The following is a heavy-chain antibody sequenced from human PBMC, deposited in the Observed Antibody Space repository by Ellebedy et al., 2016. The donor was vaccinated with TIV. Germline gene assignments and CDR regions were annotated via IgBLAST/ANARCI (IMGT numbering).Heavy chain of an antibody. Sequence: MPGGSLRLSCTVSGGSFSGYYWSWIRQSPGKGLEYIGYIYYTGSPHYNPTLKSRVTISVDTSKNQFSLNLRSVTAADTAVYYCARGGFGGYEDLDYWGQGTLVTVSS. CDR1: GGSFSGYY. CDR2: IYYTGSP. D-gene: IGHD5-12*01. CDR3: ARGGFGGYEDLDY. J-gene: IGHJ4*02. V-gene: IGHV4-59*01.